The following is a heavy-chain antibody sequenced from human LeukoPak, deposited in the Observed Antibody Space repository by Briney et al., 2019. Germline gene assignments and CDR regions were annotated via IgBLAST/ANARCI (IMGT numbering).Heavy chain of an antibody. Sequence: GGSLRLSCAASGFTFSDYVMILVRQAPGKGLEWVSGITASGDRTFYGDSVRGRFTMSRDNSKNTVYLQMNSLRVDDTAVYYCARRDIVVVVSASDYWGQGTLVTVSS. V-gene: IGHV3-23*01. CDR1: GFTFSDYV. D-gene: IGHD2-15*01. CDR2: ITASGDRT. J-gene: IGHJ4*02. CDR3: ARRDIVVVVSASDY.